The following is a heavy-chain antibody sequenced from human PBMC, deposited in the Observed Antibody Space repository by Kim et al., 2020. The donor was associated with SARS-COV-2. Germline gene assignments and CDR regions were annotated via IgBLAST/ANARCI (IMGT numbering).Heavy chain of an antibody. J-gene: IGHJ4*02. CDR2: ISGRSSTI. Sequence: GGSLRLSCAASGFTFSNYNMNWVRQAPGKGLEWVSYISGRSSTIYYADSVKGRFTISRDNAKNSLYLQMNSLRAEDTAVYYCARDKSSGSYSSWDYFDYWGQGVLVSVSS. V-gene: IGHV3-48*04. D-gene: IGHD1-26*01. CDR3: ARDKSSGSYSSWDYFDY. CDR1: GFTFSNYN.